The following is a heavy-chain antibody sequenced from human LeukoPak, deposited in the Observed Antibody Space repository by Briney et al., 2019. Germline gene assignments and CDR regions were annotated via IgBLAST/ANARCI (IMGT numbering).Heavy chain of an antibody. CDR1: GGTFSSYA. V-gene: IGHV1-69*04. CDR3: ARDRAYCGGDRYSHNWFDP. J-gene: IGHJ5*02. Sequence: SVKVSCKASGGTFSSYAISWVRQAPGQGLEWMGRIIPILGIANYAQKFQGRVTITADKSTSTAYMELSSLRSEDTAVYYCARDRAYCGGDRYSHNWFDPWGQGTLVTVSS. D-gene: IGHD2-21*02. CDR2: IIPILGIA.